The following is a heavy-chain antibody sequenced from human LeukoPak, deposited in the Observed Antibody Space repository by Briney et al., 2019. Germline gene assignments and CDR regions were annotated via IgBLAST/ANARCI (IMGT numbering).Heavy chain of an antibody. Sequence: GGSLRLSCAASGFTFSSYAMSWVRQAPGKGLEWVSAISGSGGSTYYADSVKGRFTISRDNSKNTLYLQMNSLRAEDTAVYYCAKDYGTFGGVIVPDYYYYYMTSGAKGPRSPSP. CDR1: GFTFSSYA. D-gene: IGHD3-16*02. J-gene: IGHJ6*03. V-gene: IGHV3-23*01. CDR3: AKDYGTFGGVIVPDYYYYYMTS. CDR2: ISGSGGST.